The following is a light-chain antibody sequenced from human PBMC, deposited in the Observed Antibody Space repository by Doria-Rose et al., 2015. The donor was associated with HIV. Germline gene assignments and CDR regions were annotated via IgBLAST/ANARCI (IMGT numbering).Light chain of an antibody. J-gene: IGKJ3*01. CDR3: QQYYDTPS. CDR2: WAS. CDR1: QSLLYTSKNY. Sequence: TQSPESLGMSLGERATLNCKSNQSLLYTSKNYLAWYQQKPVQPPKLLIYWASTRQSGVPARFSGSGSGTDFTLTISSLEAEDVAVYYCQQYYDTPSFGPWTTVDIE. V-gene: IGKV4-1*01.